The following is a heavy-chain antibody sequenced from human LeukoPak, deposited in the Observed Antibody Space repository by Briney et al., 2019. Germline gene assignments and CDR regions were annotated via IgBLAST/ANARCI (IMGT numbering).Heavy chain of an antibody. D-gene: IGHD2-2*01. V-gene: IGHV3-7*01. J-gene: IGHJ4*02. CDR1: GFPFTLYN. CDR3: ARATGVPAAQMRL. Sequence: GGSLRLSCEVSGFPFTLYNMNWVRQAPGKGLEWAANIKQDGSDKYYVDSVKGRFTISRDNAKNSLYLQMNSLRAEGTAVYYCARATGVPAAQMRLWGQGTLVTVSS. CDR2: IKQDGSDK.